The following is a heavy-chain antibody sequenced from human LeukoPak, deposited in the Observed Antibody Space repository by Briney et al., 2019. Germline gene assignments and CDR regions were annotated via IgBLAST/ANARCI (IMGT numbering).Heavy chain of an antibody. D-gene: IGHD3-10*01. CDR1: GDSISSYY. CDR2: IYYSGGT. CDR3: ARGHYYGSGSYSKFDY. Sequence: SETLSLTCTVSGDSISSYYWSWIRQPPGKGLEWIGYIYYSGGTNYNPSLKSRVTISVDTSKNQFSLKLSSVTAADTAVYYCARGHYYGSGSYSKFDYWGQGTLVTVSS. J-gene: IGHJ4*02. V-gene: IGHV4-59*01.